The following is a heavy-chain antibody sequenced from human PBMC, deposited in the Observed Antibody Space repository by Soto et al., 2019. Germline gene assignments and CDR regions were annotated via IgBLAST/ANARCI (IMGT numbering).Heavy chain of an antibody. CDR1: GFTFSEYA. V-gene: IGHV3-30*18. CDR2: ISSDGSHK. D-gene: IGHD1-26*01. J-gene: IGHJ5*02. CDR3: AKDLGSGSFSGFTWFDP. Sequence: QVQLVESGGGVVQPGRSLRLSCGASGFTFSEYAVHWVRQGPGKGLEWVAVISSDGSHKFYADSVKGRFTISGDNSNNTVYLQLDSLRAEDTAVYYCAKDLGSGSFSGFTWFDPWGQGTLVTVSS.